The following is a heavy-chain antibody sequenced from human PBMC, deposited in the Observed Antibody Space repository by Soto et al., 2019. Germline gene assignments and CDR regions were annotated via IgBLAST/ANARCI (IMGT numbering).Heavy chain of an antibody. V-gene: IGHV4-30-2*06. CDR2: VYHTGNA. CDR1: GGSISTAGYS. Sequence: SETLSLTCTVSGGSISTAGYSWSWIRQSPGKALEWIGYVYHTGNAYPKPSLKSRVTISLDRSKNQFSLKMTSVTAADTALYYCASRPFYYYGLDVWGQGTTVTVSS. CDR3: ASRPFYYYGLDV. J-gene: IGHJ6*02.